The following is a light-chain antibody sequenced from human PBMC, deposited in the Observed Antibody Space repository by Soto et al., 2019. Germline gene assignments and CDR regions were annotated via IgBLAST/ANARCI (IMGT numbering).Light chain of an antibody. V-gene: IGKV3-15*01. Sequence: EMVMTQSPATLSVSPGERVTLSCRATQSVSSDLAWYQQRPGQAPRLLIYGASTRATGIAARFSGSGSGTEFTRTISSLESEDLAVYYCLQYDNWLPTFGHGNKLEIK. J-gene: IGKJ2*01. CDR1: QSVSSD. CDR2: GAS. CDR3: LQYDNWLPT.